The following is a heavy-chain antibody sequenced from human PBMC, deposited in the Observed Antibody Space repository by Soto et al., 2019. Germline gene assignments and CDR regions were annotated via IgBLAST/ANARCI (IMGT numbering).Heavy chain of an antibody. D-gene: IGHD1-7*01. CDR2: IWSDGTKQ. CDR3: ARGTNNWNYDSFDY. V-gene: IGHV3-33*01. J-gene: IGHJ4*02. CDR1: GFTFSHYA. Sequence: GGSLRLSCVTSGFTFSHYAMHWLRQPPGKGLEWITIIWSDGTKQYYADSVKGRFTISKDGSKNTLYLQMDNLRPEDTAVYYCARGTNNWNYDSFDYWGQGALVTVSS.